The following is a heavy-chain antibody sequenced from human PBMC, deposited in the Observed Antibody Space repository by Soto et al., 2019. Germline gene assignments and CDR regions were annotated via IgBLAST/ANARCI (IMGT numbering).Heavy chain of an antibody. Sequence: PSETLSLTCTVSGGSISSYYWSWIRQPPGKGLEWIGYIYYSGSTNYNPSLKSRVTISVDTSKNQFSLKLSSVTAADTAVYYCARRFGGAIYSWGQGTLVTVSS. J-gene: IGHJ4*02. CDR1: GGSISSYY. CDR2: IYYSGST. V-gene: IGHV4-59*08. CDR3: ARRFGGAIYS. D-gene: IGHD3-16*01.